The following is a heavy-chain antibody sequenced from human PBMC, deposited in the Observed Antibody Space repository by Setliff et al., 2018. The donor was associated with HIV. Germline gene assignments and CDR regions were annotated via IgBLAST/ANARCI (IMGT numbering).Heavy chain of an antibody. D-gene: IGHD6-13*01. CDR3: ARHRDPPGSRWIYYYYYMDL. CDR2: IYYGGST. Sequence: PSETLSLTCTVSGGSISSGSYYWSWIRQPPGKGLEWIGSIYYGGSTSYNPSLSSRLTISVDTSKNRVSLRLRSVTAADTGVYYCARHRDPPGSRWIYYYYYMDLWGEGTTVTVSS. V-gene: IGHV4-39*01. J-gene: IGHJ6*03. CDR1: GGSISSGSYY.